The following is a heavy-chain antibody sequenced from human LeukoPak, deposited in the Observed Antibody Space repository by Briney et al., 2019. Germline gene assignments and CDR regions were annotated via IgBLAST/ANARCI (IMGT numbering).Heavy chain of an antibody. CDR2: IYQSGST. CDR3: ASAQRYMDTWNYHVFDV. J-gene: IGHJ3*01. CDR1: GGSISSSSYY. V-gene: IGHV4-39*07. Sequence: SETLSLTCTVSGGSISSSSYYWGWIRQPPGKGLEWIASIYQSGSTYYNSSLKSRLTLSVDTSKNQFSLNLRSVTAADTAMYYCASAQRYMDTWNYHVFDVWGQGTMVTVSS. D-gene: IGHD1-7*01.